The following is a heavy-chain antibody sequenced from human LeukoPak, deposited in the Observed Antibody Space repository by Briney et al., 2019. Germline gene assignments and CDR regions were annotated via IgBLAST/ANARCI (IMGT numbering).Heavy chain of an antibody. J-gene: IGHJ4*02. V-gene: IGHV3-74*01. Sequence: GGSLRLSCAASGFTFSNYWMHWVRQAPGKGLVWVSRINSDGSSISYAESVKGRFTISRDNAKNTLYLQMNSLRAEDTAVYYCARADFGMIIRYWGQETLVTVSS. D-gene: IGHD3-3*01. CDR3: ARADFGMIIRY. CDR1: GFTFSNYW. CDR2: INSDGSSI.